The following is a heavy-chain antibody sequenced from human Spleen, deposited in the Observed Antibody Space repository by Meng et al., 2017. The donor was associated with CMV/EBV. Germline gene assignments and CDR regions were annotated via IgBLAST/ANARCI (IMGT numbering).Heavy chain of an antibody. CDR2: VNPSTGST. Sequence: ASVKVSCKTSGYTFTSYCMHWVRQAPGQGLEWMGLVNPSTGSTSYAQRFQGRVTMTRDTSTSTVYMELSNLRSEDTAVYYCAREARRQDTAMVEMGAQVGGSSWYSLGMDVWGQGTTVTVSS. CDR3: AREARRQDTAMVEMGAQVGGSSWYSLGMDV. J-gene: IGHJ6*02. V-gene: IGHV1-46*01. D-gene: IGHD5-18*01. CDR1: GYTFTSYC.